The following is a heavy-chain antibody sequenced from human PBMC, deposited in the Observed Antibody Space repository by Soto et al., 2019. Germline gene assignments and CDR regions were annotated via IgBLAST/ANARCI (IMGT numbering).Heavy chain of an antibody. D-gene: IGHD2-15*01. CDR3: TRDSFIVVVVAAEPPDAEYLQH. J-gene: IGHJ1*01. Sequence: GGSLRLSCTASGFTFGDYAMSWVRQAPGKGLEWVGFIRSKAYGGTTEYAASVKGRFTISRDDSKSIAYLQMNSLKTEDTAVYYCTRDSFIVVVVAAEPPDAEYLQHWGQGTLVTVSS. CDR1: GFTFGDYA. CDR2: IRSKAYGGTT. V-gene: IGHV3-49*04.